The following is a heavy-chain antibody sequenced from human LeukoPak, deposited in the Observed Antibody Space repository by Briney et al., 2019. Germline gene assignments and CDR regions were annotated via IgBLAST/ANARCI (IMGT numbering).Heavy chain of an antibody. Sequence: KSSETLSLTCTVSGGSISSYYWSWIRQPPGKGLEWIRSIHFSGSTNYNPSLRSRVTISVDTSKNQLSLKLSSVTAADTAVYYCARDLGGIYFDYWGQGTLVTVSS. CDR1: GGSISSYY. J-gene: IGHJ4*02. V-gene: IGHV4-59*01. D-gene: IGHD1-26*01. CDR3: ARDLGGIYFDY. CDR2: IHFSGST.